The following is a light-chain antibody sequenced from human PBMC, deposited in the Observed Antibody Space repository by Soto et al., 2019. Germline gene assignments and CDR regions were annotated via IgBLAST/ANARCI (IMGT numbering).Light chain of an antibody. Sequence: EVVLTQSPGTLSLSPGERATLSSRASQSVSKNNLAWYQQKPGQSPKLLIFGSSDRATGIPDRFSGSGSGTDFTLTISSLEPEDFAVYYCQQYGSSPPYTFGQGTKLEIK. CDR3: QQYGSSPPYT. CDR1: QSVSKNN. J-gene: IGKJ2*01. CDR2: GSS. V-gene: IGKV3-20*01.